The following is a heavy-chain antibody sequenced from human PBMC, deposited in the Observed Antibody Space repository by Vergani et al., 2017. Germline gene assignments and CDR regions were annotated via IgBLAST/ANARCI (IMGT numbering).Heavy chain of an antibody. CDR3: GRGSDNYK. CDR1: GFPFWKYS. J-gene: IGHJ4*02. Sequence: EVEVVQAGGSRGPPGGALGLSLGASGFPFWKYSLGWVRQGHGQGLEWVSSIKNTGDSTHYADSVKGRFTISRDNSKNTLYLQMNSLRVEDTAVYYCGRGSDNYKWGQGTLVTVSS. CDR2: IKNTGDST. V-gene: IGHV3-23*04. D-gene: IGHD1-1*01.